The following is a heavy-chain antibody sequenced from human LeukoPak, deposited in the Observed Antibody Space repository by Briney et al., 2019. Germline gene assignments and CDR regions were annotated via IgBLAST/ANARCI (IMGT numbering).Heavy chain of an antibody. D-gene: IGHD4-11*01. Sequence: GGSLRLSCAASGFTFDDYAMTWVRQAPGKGLEWVSVVSGSGDNTNYADSVKGRFTISRDNSKNTLFLQMNSLRTEDTAVYFCARWGNDYSQFDSWGQGTLVTVS. V-gene: IGHV3-23*01. CDR2: VSGSGDNT. CDR1: GFTFDDYA. CDR3: ARWGNDYSQFDS. J-gene: IGHJ4*02.